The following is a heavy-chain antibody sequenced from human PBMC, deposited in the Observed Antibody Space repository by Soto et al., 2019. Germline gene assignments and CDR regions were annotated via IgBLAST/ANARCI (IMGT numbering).Heavy chain of an antibody. CDR2: ISAYNGNT. V-gene: IGHV1-18*01. D-gene: IGHD3-3*01. Sequence: ASVKVSCKASGYTFTIYCISWVRQAPGQGLEWMGWISAYNGNTNYAQKLQGRVTMTTDTSTSTAYMELRSLRSDDTAVYYCARLQYYDFWSGYCDYWGQGTLVSVSS. J-gene: IGHJ4*02. CDR3: ARLQYYDFWSGYCDY. CDR1: GYTFTIYC.